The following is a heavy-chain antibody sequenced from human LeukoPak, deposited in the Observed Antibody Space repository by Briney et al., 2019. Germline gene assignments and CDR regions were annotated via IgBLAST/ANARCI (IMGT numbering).Heavy chain of an antibody. V-gene: IGHV3-30*04. CDR1: GFTFDLYA. CDR2: MSYDGSNK. Sequence: PGGSLRLSCAASGFTFDLYAMHWVRQAPGRGLEWVAVMSYDGSNKYYAESVKGRFTISRDNSRNTLHLQMSSLRVADTAVYYCARDQVELCSSGSCYVIDSWGPGTLVAVSS. D-gene: IGHD2-15*01. J-gene: IGHJ4*02. CDR3: ARDQVELCSSGSCYVIDS.